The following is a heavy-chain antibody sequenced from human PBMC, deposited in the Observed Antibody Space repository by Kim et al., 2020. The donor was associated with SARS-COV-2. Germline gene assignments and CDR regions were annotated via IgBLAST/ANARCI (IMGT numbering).Heavy chain of an antibody. CDR2: ISSSSSYI. J-gene: IGHJ2*01. CDR1: GFTFSSYS. CDR3: ARVYYDSSGYYSPGYFDL. D-gene: IGHD3-22*01. Sequence: GGSLRLSCAASGFTFSSYSMNWVRQAPGKGLEWVSSISSSSSYIYYADSVKGRFTISRDNAKNSLYLQMNSLRAEDTAVYYCARVYYDSSGYYSPGYFDLWGRGTLVTVSS. V-gene: IGHV3-21*01.